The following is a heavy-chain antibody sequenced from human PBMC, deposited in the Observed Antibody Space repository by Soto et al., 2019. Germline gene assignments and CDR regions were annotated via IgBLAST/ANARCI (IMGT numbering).Heavy chain of an antibody. Sequence: EVQLLESGGGLVQPGASLRLSCAASGFTFTTVDMSWAREAPGRGLEWVAVVRGRAGSTAYADSLKGRFTISKDSAKNTLYLQMNSLRAEDTALYYCAKGAWREYWGQGTLVTVS. J-gene: IGHJ4*02. V-gene: IGHV3-23*01. CDR2: VRGRAGST. CDR3: AKGAWREY. D-gene: IGHD1-26*01. CDR1: GFTFTTVD.